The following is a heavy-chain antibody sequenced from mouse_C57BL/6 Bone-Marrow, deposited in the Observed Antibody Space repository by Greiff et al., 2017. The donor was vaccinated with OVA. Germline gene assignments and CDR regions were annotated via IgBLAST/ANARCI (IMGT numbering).Heavy chain of an antibody. V-gene: IGHV1-64*01. Sequence: QVQLQQPGAELVKPGASVKLSCKASDYTFTSYWMHWVKQRPGQGLEWIGMIHPNSGSTNYNEKFKSKATLTVDKSSSTAYMQLSSLTSEDSAVYYCARSYYYGSSCDYWGQGTTLTVSS. J-gene: IGHJ2*01. CDR1: DYTFTSYW. D-gene: IGHD1-1*01. CDR3: ARSYYYGSSCDY. CDR2: IHPNSGST.